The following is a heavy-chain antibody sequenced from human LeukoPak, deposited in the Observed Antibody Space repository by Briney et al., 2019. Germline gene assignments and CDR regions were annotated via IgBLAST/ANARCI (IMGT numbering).Heavy chain of an antibody. V-gene: IGHV4-59*08. D-gene: IGHD2-2*01. CDR1: GGSISNYY. J-gene: IGHJ5*02. CDR3: ASFSFSRNWFDP. Sequence: SETLSLTCTVSGGSISNYYWNWIRQPPGKGPEWIAYISYIGTTNYNPSLKSRVTISEDTSKNQFSLKLSSVTAADTAVYYCASFSFSRNWFDPWGQGTLVTVSS. CDR2: ISYIGTT.